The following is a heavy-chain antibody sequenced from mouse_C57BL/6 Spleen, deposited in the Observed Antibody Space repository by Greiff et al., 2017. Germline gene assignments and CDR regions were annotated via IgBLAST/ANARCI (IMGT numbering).Heavy chain of an antibody. CDR1: GYSFTDYN. D-gene: IGHD2-2*01. Sequence: EVQLQQSGPELVKPGASVKISCKASGYSFTDYNMNWVKQSNGKSLEWIGVINPNYGTTSYNQKFKGKAKLTVDQSSSTAYMQLNSRTSEDSAVYYCAKEGVYGYDVYYAMDYWAQGTSVTVSS. CDR3: AKEGVYGYDVYYAMDY. CDR2: INPNYGTT. J-gene: IGHJ4*01. V-gene: IGHV1-39*01.